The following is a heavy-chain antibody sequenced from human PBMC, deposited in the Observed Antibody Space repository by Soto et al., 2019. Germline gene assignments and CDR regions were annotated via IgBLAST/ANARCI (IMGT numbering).Heavy chain of an antibody. CDR1: GFTFSSYG. Sequence: VQLVESGGGVVQPGRSLRLSCAASGFTFSSYGMHWVRQAPGKGLEWVAVIWYDGSNKYYADSVKGRFTISRDNSKNTLYLQMNSLRAEDTAVYYCARDDSSGYYYSLPLDYWGQGTLVTVSS. CDR3: ARDDSSGYYYSLPLDY. J-gene: IGHJ4*02. D-gene: IGHD3-22*01. V-gene: IGHV3-33*01. CDR2: IWYDGSNK.